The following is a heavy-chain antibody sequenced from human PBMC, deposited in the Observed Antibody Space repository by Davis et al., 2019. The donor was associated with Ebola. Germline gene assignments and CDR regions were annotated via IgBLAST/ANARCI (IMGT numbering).Heavy chain of an antibody. CDR2: ISYDGSNK. CDR1: GFTFSSYW. J-gene: IGHJ4*02. Sequence: GESLKISCAASGFTFSSYWMSWVRQAPGKGLEWVAVISYDGSNKYYADSVKGRFTISRDNSKNTLYLQMNSLRAEDTAVYYCARAPHYYDSSGYYYQPSFVGFDYWGQGTLVTVSS. V-gene: IGHV3-30*03. CDR3: ARAPHYYDSSGYYYQPSFVGFDY. D-gene: IGHD3-22*01.